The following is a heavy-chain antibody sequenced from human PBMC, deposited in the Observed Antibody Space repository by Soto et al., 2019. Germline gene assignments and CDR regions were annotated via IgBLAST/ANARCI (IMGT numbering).Heavy chain of an antibody. CDR1: GGSISSSSYY. CDR3: ARHLDDGYAFDI. J-gene: IGHJ3*02. CDR2: IYYSGST. D-gene: IGHD1-1*01. V-gene: IGHV4-39*01. Sequence: QLQLQESGPGLVKPSETLSLTCTVSGGSISSSSYYWGWIRQPPGKGLEWIGSIYYSGSTYYNPSLRSRVTISVDTSKNQFSLKLSCVTAADAAVYYCARHLDDGYAFDIWGQGTMVTVSS.